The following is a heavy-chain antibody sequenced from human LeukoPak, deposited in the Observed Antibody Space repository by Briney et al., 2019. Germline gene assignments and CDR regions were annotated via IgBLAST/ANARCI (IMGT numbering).Heavy chain of an antibody. CDR2: IYYSGST. V-gene: IGHV4-59*01. CDR1: GGSISSYY. Sequence: SETLSLTCTVSGGSISSYYWSWIRQPPGKGLEWIGYIYYSGSTNYNPSLKSRVTISVDTSKNQFSLKLSSVTAADAAVYYCARSNYYDSSFDPWGQGTLVTVSS. CDR3: ARSNYYDSSFDP. D-gene: IGHD3-22*01. J-gene: IGHJ5*02.